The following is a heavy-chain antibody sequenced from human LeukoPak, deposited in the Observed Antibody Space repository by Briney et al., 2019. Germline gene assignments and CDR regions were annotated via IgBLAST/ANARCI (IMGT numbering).Heavy chain of an antibody. Sequence: GRSLRLSCAASGFTFSSYGMHWVRQAPGKGLEWVAVISYDGSNKYYADSVKGRFTISRDNSKNTLYLQMNSLRAEDTAVYYCAKRPPYYGMDVWGQGTTVTVSS. CDR1: GFTFSSYG. J-gene: IGHJ6*02. CDR2: ISYDGSNK. CDR3: AKRPPYYGMDV. V-gene: IGHV3-30*18.